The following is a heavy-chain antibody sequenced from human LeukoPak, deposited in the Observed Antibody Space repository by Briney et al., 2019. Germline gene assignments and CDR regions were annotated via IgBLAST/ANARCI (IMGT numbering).Heavy chain of an antibody. CDR3: ANEVRPNDY. CDR1: GFSFSSHA. Sequence: PGGSLRLSCAASGFSFSSHAMCWVRQAPGKGLEWVSSIDISGGSTYYADSVQGRFTISRDNSKNTQYLQMNSLRAEDTALYYCANEVRPNDYWGQGTLVTVSS. D-gene: IGHD1-1*01. CDR2: IDISGGST. J-gene: IGHJ4*02. V-gene: IGHV3-23*01.